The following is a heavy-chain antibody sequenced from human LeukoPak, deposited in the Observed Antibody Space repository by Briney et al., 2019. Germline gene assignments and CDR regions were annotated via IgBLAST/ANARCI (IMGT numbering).Heavy chain of an antibody. CDR1: GGSISSSNC. CDR3: ARRYYDFWSGYPRGPFDY. V-gene: IGHV4-4*02. J-gene: IGHJ4*02. CDR2: IYHSGST. D-gene: IGHD3-3*01. Sequence: SETLSLTCAVSGGSISSSNCWSWVRQPPGKGLEWIGQIYHSGSTTYNPSLKSRVTISVDKSKNQFSLKLSSVTAADTAVYYCARRYYDFWSGYPRGPFDYWGQGTLVTVSS.